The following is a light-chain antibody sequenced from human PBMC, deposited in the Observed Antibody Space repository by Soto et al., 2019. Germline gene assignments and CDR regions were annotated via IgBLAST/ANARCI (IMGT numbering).Light chain of an antibody. CDR3: SSYTSSSTDV. Sequence: QSALTQPASVSGSPGQSITISCTGTSSDVGGYNYVSWYQQHPGKAPKLMIYDVSNRPSGVSNRFSGSKSGNTASLTISGLQAADEADYYCSSYTSSSTDVFGTGTKVTVL. CDR1: SSDVGGYNY. CDR2: DVS. V-gene: IGLV2-14*01. J-gene: IGLJ1*01.